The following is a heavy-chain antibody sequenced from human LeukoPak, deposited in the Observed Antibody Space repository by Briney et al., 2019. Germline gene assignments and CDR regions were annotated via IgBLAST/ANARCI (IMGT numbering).Heavy chain of an antibody. CDR3: ARGDRYGSGSYYIFDY. J-gene: IGHJ4*02. D-gene: IGHD3-10*01. V-gene: IGHV3-30*04. CDR1: GFTFSSYA. Sequence: GGSLRLSCAASGFTFSSYAMHWVRQAPGKGLEWVAVISYDGSNKYYADSVKGRFTISRDNSKNTLYLQMNSLRAEDTAVYYCARGDRYGSGSYYIFDYGGQGTLVTVSS. CDR2: ISYDGSNK.